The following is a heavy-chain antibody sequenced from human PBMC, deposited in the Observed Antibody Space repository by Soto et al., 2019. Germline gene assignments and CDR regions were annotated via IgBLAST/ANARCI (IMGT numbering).Heavy chain of an antibody. CDR2: ISGSGGST. CDR1: GFTFSSYV. Sequence: EVQLLESGGGLVQPGGSLRLSCAASGFTFSSYVMNWVRQAPGKGLEWVAAISGSGGSTYYGDSVEGRFTVSRDNPKNTLYLQMNSLRAEDTAVYYCARGPRAPPPHDYGMDVWGQGTTVIVSS. CDR3: ARGPRAPPPHDYGMDV. V-gene: IGHV3-23*01. J-gene: IGHJ6*02.